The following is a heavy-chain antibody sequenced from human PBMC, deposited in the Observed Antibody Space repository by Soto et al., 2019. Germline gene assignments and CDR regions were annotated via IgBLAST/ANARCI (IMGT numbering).Heavy chain of an antibody. D-gene: IGHD3-3*01. Sequence: SETLSLTCAVYGGSFSGYYWSWIRQPPGKGLEWIGEINHSGSTNYNPSLKSRVTISVDTSKNQFSLKLSSVTAADTAVYYCAVTYYDFWSGSDKGEIESDYWGQGTLVTVSS. V-gene: IGHV4-34*01. CDR1: GGSFSGYY. CDR2: INHSGST. CDR3: AVTYYDFWSGSDKGEIESDY. J-gene: IGHJ4*02.